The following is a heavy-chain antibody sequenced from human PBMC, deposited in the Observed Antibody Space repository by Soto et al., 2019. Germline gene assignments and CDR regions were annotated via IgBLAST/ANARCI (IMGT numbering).Heavy chain of an antibody. CDR3: ERDGSAADGRLDFDY. D-gene: IGHD6-13*01. Sequence: SETLSLTCTVSGGSISSYYWSWIRQPPGKGLEWIGYIYYSGSTNYNPSLKSRVTISVDTSKNQFSLKLSSVTAADTAVYYCERDGSAADGRLDFDYWGQGTLVTVSS. V-gene: IGHV4-59*01. CDR1: GGSISSYY. CDR2: IYYSGST. J-gene: IGHJ4*02.